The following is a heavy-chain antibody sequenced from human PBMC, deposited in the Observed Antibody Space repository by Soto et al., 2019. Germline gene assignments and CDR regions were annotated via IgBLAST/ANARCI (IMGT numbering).Heavy chain of an antibody. CDR3: ARQGAYFHESSGYEFDY. D-gene: IGHD3-22*01. CDR1: GGSISSYY. J-gene: IGHJ4*02. Sequence: PSETLSLTCTVSGGSISSYYWSWIRQPPGKGLEWIGYIYYSGSTNYNPSLKSRVSMSVDTSKNQFSLKLSSVTAADTAVYHCARQGAYFHESSGYEFDYWGQGTLVTVSS. CDR2: IYYSGST. V-gene: IGHV4-59*08.